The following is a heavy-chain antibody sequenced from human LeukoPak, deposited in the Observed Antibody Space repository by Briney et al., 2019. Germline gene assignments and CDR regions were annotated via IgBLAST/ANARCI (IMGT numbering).Heavy chain of an antibody. CDR3: ARDGGTSGSYDY. V-gene: IGHV3-21*01. J-gene: IGHJ4*02. D-gene: IGHD1-26*01. CDR2: ISSSNYI. CDR1: GFTFSSYS. Sequence: GGSLRLSCAASGFTFSSYSMNWVRQAPGKGLEWVSSISSSNYIYYADSVKGRFTISRDNAKNSLYLQMNSLRAEDTAVYYCARDGGTSGSYDYWGQGTLVTVSS.